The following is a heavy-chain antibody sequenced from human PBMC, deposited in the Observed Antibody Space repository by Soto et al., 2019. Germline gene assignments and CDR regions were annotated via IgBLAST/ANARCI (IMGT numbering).Heavy chain of an antibody. Sequence: QVQLQESGPGLVKPSQTLSLTCTVSGTSISSGGYSWSWIRQHPGKGLEWIGYIYSSGSTYYNPSLKIRVTISVDTSENQFSLKLSSVTAADTSVYYCARGGSSGYHIRGASFDYWGQGTLVTVSS. CDR2: IYSSGST. V-gene: IGHV4-31*03. CDR3: ARGGSSGYHIRGASFDY. D-gene: IGHD3-22*01. CDR1: GTSISSGGYS. J-gene: IGHJ4*02.